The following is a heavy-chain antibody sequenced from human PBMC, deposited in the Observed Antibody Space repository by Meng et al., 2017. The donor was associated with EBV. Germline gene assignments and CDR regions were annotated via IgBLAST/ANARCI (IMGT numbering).Heavy chain of an antibody. Sequence: EVQVVESGGGLVQPGVSLKLSCAASGFTFSGSARHWVRQASGKGLEWVGRIRSKAKSYATAYAASVKGRFTISREDSKNTAYLQMNSLKTEDTAVYYCTRMSSPLDYWGQGTLVTVSS. CDR3: TRMSSPLDY. J-gene: IGHJ4*02. CDR1: GFTFSGSA. D-gene: IGHD2-2*01. V-gene: IGHV3-73*02. CDR2: IRSKAKSYAT.